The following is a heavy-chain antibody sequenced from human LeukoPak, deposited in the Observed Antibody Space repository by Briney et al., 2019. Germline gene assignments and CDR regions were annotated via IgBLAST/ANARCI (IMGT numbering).Heavy chain of an antibody. CDR3: ARQDVLLWFGEFNWFDP. J-gene: IGHJ5*02. Sequence: SETLSLTCAVYGGSFSGYYWSWIRQPPGKRLEWIGEINHSGSTNYNPSLKSRVTISVDTSKNQFSLKLSSVTAADTAVYYCARQDVLLWFGEFNWFDPWGQGTLVTVSS. CDR2: INHSGST. CDR1: GGSFSGYY. V-gene: IGHV4-34*01. D-gene: IGHD3-10*01.